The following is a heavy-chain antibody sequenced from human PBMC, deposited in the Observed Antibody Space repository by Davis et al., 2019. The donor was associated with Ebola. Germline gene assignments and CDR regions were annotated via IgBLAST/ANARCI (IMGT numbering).Heavy chain of an antibody. J-gene: IGHJ5*02. CDR3: ARGGSLYLLSGRWFDP. V-gene: IGHV4-34*01. D-gene: IGHD1-26*01. Sequence: MPSETLSLTCTVSGDSMSPYYWSWIRQPPGKGLEWIGEINHSGSTNYNPSLKSRVTISVDTSKNQFSLKLSSVTAADTAVYYCARGGSLYLLSGRWFDPWGQGTLVTVSS. CDR2: INHSGST. CDR1: GDSMSPYY.